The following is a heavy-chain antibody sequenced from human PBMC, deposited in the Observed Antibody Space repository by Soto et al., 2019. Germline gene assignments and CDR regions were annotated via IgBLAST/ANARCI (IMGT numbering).Heavy chain of an antibody. CDR3: ARDVLRSRGYSYGFDY. CDR2: IYYSGST. V-gene: IGHV4-31*03. Sequence: SETLSLTCTVSGGSISSGGYYWSWIRQHPGKGLEWIGYIYYSGSTYYNPSLKSRVTISVDTSKNQFSLKLSSVTAADTAVYYYARDVLRSRGYSYGFDYWGQGTLVTVSS. D-gene: IGHD5-18*01. CDR1: GGSISSGGYY. J-gene: IGHJ4*02.